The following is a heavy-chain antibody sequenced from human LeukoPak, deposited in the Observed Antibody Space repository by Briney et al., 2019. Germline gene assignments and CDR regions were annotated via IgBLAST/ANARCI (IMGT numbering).Heavy chain of an antibody. CDR2: ISYDGSNK. CDR1: GFTFSSYA. Sequence: GGSLRLSCAASGFTFSSYAMHWVRQAPGKGLEWVAVISYDGSNKYYADSVKGRFTISRDNSKNTLYLQMNSLRAEDTAVYYCARHLTAARPIANWFDPWGQGTLVTVSS. D-gene: IGHD6-6*01. CDR3: ARHLTAARPIANWFDP. V-gene: IGHV3-30-3*01. J-gene: IGHJ5*02.